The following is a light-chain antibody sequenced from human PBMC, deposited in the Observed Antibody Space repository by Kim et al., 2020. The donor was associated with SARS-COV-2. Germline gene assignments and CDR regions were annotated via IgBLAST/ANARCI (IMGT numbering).Light chain of an antibody. J-gene: IGLJ3*02. CDR3: LLYDGGTLV. V-gene: IGLV7-43*01. CDR1: TGAVTSGYY. CDR2: STN. Sequence: PGATVTLTCASTTGAVTSGYYPNWFQQKPGQAPRALIYSTNNRHSWTPARFSGSLLGGKADLTLSAVQPEDEAEYYCLLYDGGTLVFGGGTQLTVL.